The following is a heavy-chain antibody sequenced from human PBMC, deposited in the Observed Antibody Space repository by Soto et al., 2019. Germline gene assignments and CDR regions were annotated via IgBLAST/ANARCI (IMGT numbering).Heavy chain of an antibody. CDR2: ISFDGGDQ. CDR3: AKDSSVIAAGSGGWFRP. D-gene: IGHD6-13*01. CDR1: GFTFNTYG. V-gene: IGHV3-30*18. Sequence: QAQLVESGGGVVQPGRSLRLSCAASGFTFNTYGLHWVRQAPGKGLEWVAAISFDGGDQHYADSVKGRFTVSRDNSKSTLFLQMDSLRAEDTAVYYCAKDSSVIAAGSGGWFRPWGQGTLVIVSS. J-gene: IGHJ5*02.